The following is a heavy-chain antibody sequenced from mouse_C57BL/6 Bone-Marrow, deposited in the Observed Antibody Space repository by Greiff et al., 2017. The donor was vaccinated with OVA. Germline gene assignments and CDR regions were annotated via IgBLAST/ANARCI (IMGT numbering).Heavy chain of an antibody. Sequence: DVKLVESGGGLVKPGGSLKLSCAASGFTFSDYGMHWVRQAPEKGLEWVAYISSGSSTIYYADTVKGRFTISRDNAKNTLFLQMTSLRSEDTAMYYCARSDYYGSTCYAMDYWGQGTSVTVSS. CDR1: GFTFSDYG. CDR3: ARSDYYGSTCYAMDY. CDR2: ISSGSSTI. J-gene: IGHJ4*01. D-gene: IGHD1-1*01. V-gene: IGHV5-17*01.